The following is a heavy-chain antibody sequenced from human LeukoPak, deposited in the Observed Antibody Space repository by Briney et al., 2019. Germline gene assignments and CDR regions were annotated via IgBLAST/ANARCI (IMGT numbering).Heavy chain of an antibody. CDR3: ARDSDFWSGYWPTFDY. CDR1: GFTFSSYS. J-gene: IGHJ4*02. CDR2: ISSSSYI. V-gene: IGHV3-21*01. Sequence: GGSLRLSCAASGFTFSSYSMNWVRQAPGKGLEWVSSISSSSYIYYADSVKGRFTISRDNAKNSLYLQMNSLRAEDTAVYYCARDSDFWSGYWPTFDYWGQGTLVTVSS. D-gene: IGHD3-3*01.